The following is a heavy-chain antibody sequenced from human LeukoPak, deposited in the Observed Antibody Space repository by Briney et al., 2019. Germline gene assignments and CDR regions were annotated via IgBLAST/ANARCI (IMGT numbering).Heavy chain of an antibody. CDR2: IRFDEKIQ. J-gene: IGHJ4*02. CDR3: TKDQTHWLVTSASFDY. D-gene: IGHD6-19*01. CDR1: GFTFSTYG. Sequence: PGGSLRLSCAASGFTFSTYGMHWVRQAPGKGLEWVAFIRFDEKIQYYADSVKGRFTISRDNSKNTLYLQINSLRPEDTAVYYCTKDQTHWLVTSASFDYWGLGTLVTVSS. V-gene: IGHV3-30*02.